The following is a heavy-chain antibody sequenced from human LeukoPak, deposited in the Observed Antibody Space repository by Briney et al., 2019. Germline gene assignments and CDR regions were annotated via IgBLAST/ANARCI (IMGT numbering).Heavy chain of an antibody. CDR1: GYSIGSGYY. D-gene: IGHD3-22*01. CDR2: IYHSGST. V-gene: IGHV4-38-2*02. J-gene: IGHJ3*02. CDR3: AKSRNYYESRDAFDI. Sequence: PSETLSLTCTVSGYSIGSGYYWGWIRQPPGKGLEWIGSIYHSGSTYYNPSLKSRVTISVDTSKNQFSLKLSSVTAADTAVYYCAKSRNYYESRDAFDIWGQGTMVTVSS.